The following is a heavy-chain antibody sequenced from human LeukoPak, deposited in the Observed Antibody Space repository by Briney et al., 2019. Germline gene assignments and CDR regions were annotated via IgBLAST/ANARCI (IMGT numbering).Heavy chain of an antibody. D-gene: IGHD6-13*01. CDR1: GGSISSGSYY. CDR3: ARLSSSWYQDWYFDL. V-gene: IGHV4-61*02. CDR2: IYTRGST. Sequence: PSETLSLTCTVSGGSISSGSYYWSWTRQPAGKGLEWIGRIYTRGSTNYNPSLKSRVSMSVDTSKKQFSLKLSSVTAADTAVYYCARLSSSWYQDWYFDLWGRGTLVTVSS. J-gene: IGHJ2*01.